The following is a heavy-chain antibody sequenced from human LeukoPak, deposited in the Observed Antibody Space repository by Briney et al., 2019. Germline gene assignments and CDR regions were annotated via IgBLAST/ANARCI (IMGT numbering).Heavy chain of an antibody. V-gene: IGHV1-46*01. J-gene: IGHJ6*03. CDR1: GYTFTSYY. D-gene: IGHD2-2*01. CDR3: ARDPVVPAVVSQGYYMDV. CDR2: INPSGGST. Sequence: GASVKVSCKVSGYTFTSYYMHWVRQAPGQGLEWMGIINPSGGSTSYAQKFQGRVTMTRDTSTSRVYMELSSLRSEDTAVYYCARDPVVPAVVSQGYYMDVWGKGTTVTVSS.